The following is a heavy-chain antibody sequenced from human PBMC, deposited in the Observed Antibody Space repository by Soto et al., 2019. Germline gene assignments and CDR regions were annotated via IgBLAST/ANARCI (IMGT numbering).Heavy chain of an antibody. CDR3: AKDGGYGSASYYSDD. CDR1: GFTFSSYA. Sequence: EVQLLESGGGLVQPGGSLRLSCAASGFTFSSYAMSWVRQAPGKGLEWVSTTSGSGGSTYYADSVKGRFTISRDNSKNTFYLQMNSLRAEDMAVYCCAKDGGYGSASYYSDDWGQGTLVTVSS. V-gene: IGHV3-23*01. J-gene: IGHJ4*02. D-gene: IGHD3-10*01. CDR2: TSGSGGST.